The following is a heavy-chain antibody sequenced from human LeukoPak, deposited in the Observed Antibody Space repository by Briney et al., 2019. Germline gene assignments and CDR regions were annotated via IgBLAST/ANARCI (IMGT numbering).Heavy chain of an antibody. D-gene: IGHD3-10*01. CDR2: ISGSGDNT. Sequence: GGSLRLSCAASGFTFSSYGMTWVRQAPGKGLEWVSGISGSGDNTWYGDSVKGRFTISRDNSKKTLDLQMHSLRAEDTAVYYCAKASVWTMVRVVSYFDEWGQGIQVTVSS. V-gene: IGHV3-23*01. CDR1: GFTFSSYG. CDR3: AKASVWTMVRVVSYFDE. J-gene: IGHJ4*02.